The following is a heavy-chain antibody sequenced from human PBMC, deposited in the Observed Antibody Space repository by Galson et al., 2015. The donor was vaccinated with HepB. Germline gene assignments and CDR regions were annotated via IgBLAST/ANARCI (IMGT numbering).Heavy chain of an antibody. CDR3: EKGGVDVVGTQGISKISYSALYFDI. V-gene: IGHV3-30*18. CDR2: ISYDVSYK. J-gene: IGHJ4*02. CDR1: GFTFSSDG. D-gene: IGHD2-15*01. Sequence: SLRLSCAASGFTFSSDGMHWVRQAPGKGLEWVAVISYDVSYKYNADSVKGRVSISRAKSKTTQSLQMEIQTAEDKALYFCEKGGVDVVGTQGISKISYSALYFDIWGQGTLVTVSS.